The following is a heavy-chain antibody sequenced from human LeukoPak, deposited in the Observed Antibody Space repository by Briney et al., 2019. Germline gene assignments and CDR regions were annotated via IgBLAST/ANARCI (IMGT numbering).Heavy chain of an antibody. CDR1: GFTFSSYG. Sequence: GGSLRLSXAASGFTFSSYGMHWVRQAPGKGLEWVAVIWYDGSNKYYADSVKGRFTISRDNSKNTLYLQMNSLRAEDTAVYYCAKDPRDYYDSSGYFDYWGQGTLVTVSS. J-gene: IGHJ4*02. D-gene: IGHD3-22*01. CDR3: AKDPRDYYDSSGYFDY. CDR2: IWYDGSNK. V-gene: IGHV3-33*06.